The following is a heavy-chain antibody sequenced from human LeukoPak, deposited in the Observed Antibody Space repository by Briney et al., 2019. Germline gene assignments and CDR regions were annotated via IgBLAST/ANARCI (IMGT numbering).Heavy chain of an antibody. Sequence: SETLSLTCTVSGGSISSSSYYWGWIRQPPGKGPEWIGSIYYSGSTYYNPSLKSRVTISVDTSKNQFSLKLSSVTAADTAVYYCARHAGMGYSSGWYFFDYWGQGTLVTVSS. V-gene: IGHV4-39*01. CDR2: IYYSGST. CDR1: GGSISSSSYY. CDR3: ARHAGMGYSSGWYFFDY. J-gene: IGHJ4*02. D-gene: IGHD6-19*01.